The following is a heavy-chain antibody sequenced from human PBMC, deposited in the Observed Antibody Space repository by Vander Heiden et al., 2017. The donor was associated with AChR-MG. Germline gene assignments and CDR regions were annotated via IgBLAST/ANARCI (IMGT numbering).Heavy chain of an antibody. CDR2: IKTKTDGGTT. CDR3: TTGGGLRYGDY. CDR1: GFTFSNAW. V-gene: IGHV3-15*06. Sequence: EVQLVESGGGLVKPGGSLRLSCAASGFTFSNAWMSWVRPAPGKGLEWFGLIKTKTDGGTTNYAAPVKGRFTISRDDSKNTLYLQMNGLKTEDTAVYSCTTGGGLRYGDYWGQGTLVTVSS. J-gene: IGHJ4*02. D-gene: IGHD5-12*01.